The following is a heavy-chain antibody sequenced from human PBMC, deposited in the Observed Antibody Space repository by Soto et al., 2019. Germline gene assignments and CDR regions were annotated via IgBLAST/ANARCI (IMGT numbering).Heavy chain of an antibody. V-gene: IGHV4-34*01. D-gene: IGHD3-16*01. CDR1: GFIFRDYL. J-gene: IGHJ4*02. Sequence: QVQLVESGGGVVQPGTSLRLSCKASGFIFRDYLIHWVRQPPGKGLEWIGEIYQSVSVIYNPSLESRVTISGDSSKNQFSLKLSSVTAADTAVYYCARHGGYYFDYWGQGTLVTVSS. CDR3: ARHGGYYFDY. CDR2: IYQSVSV.